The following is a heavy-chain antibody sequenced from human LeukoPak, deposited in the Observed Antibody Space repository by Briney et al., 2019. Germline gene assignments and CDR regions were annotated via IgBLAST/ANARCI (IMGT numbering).Heavy chain of an antibody. J-gene: IGHJ4*02. CDR3: ARNYYGSGSLAFDY. CDR1: GASISGSGYY. Sequence: SETLSLTCTVSGASISGSGYYWGWIRQPPGKGLEWIGSIYYSGSTYYNPSLKSRVTISVDTSKNQFSLKLSSVTAADTAVYYCARNYYGSGSLAFDYWGQGTLVTVSS. CDR2: IYYSGST. V-gene: IGHV4-39*07. D-gene: IGHD3-10*01.